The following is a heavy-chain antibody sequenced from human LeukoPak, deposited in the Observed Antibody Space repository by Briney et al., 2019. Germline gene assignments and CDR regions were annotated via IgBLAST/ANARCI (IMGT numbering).Heavy chain of an antibody. J-gene: IGHJ4*02. Sequence: PGGSLRLSCAASGFTFSSYGMHWVRQAPGKGLEWVAFIRYDGSNKYYADSVKGRFTISRDNSKNTLYLQMNSLRAEDTAVYYCAKDLDVATIPFDYWGQGTLVTVSS. D-gene: IGHD5-12*01. CDR1: GFTFSSYG. V-gene: IGHV3-30*02. CDR2: IRYDGSNK. CDR3: AKDLDVATIPFDY.